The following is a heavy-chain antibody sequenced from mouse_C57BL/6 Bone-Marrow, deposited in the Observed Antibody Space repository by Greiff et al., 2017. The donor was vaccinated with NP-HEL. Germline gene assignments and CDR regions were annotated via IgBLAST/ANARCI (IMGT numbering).Heavy chain of an antibody. J-gene: IGHJ1*03. CDR3: ARKLPTTVVARWYFDV. CDR1: GYSFTGYF. Sequence: EVQLQESGPELVKPGDSVKISCKASGYSFTGYFMNWVMQSHGKSLEWIGRINPYNGDTFYNQKFKGKATLTVDKSSSTAHMELRSLTSEDSAVYYCARKLPTTVVARWYFDVWGTGTTVTVSS. CDR2: INPYNGDT. D-gene: IGHD1-1*01. V-gene: IGHV1-20*01.